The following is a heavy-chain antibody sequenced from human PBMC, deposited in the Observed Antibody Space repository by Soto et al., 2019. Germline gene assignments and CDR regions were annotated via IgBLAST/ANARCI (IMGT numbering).Heavy chain of an antibody. CDR2: VYHTGRT. CDR1: GGSFKSGSYS. V-gene: IGHV4-61*01. J-gene: IGHJ4*02. D-gene: IGHD3-3*01. Sequence: QVQLQESGPGLVKPSETLSLTCTVSGGSFKSGSYSWSWIRQPPGQGLEWIGYVYHTGRTSYNPSLKGRVSISMDTSKNQFSLNLDSVTADDTAVYFCARDFAYFDSWGQGTLVTVSS. CDR3: ARDFAYFDS.